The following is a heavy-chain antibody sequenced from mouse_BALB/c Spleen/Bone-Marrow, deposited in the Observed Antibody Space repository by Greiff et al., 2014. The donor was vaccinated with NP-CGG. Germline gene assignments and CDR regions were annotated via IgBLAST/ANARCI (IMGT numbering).Heavy chain of an antibody. J-gene: IGHJ2*01. CDR3: ARQGAYSYFDY. CDR1: GFTFSDYY. D-gene: IGHD2-10*01. V-gene: IGHV5-12*02. CDR2: ISNGGGST. Sequence: EVQLVESGGGLVQPGGSLKLPCATSGFTFSDYYMYWVRQTPEKRLEWVAYISNGGGSTYYPDTVKGRFTISRDNAKNTLYLQMSRLKSEDTAMYYCARQGAYSYFDYWGQGTTLTVSS.